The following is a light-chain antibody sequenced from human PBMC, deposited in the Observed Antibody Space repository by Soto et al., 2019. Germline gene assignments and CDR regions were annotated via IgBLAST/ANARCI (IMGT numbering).Light chain of an antibody. J-gene: IGLJ2*01. CDR2: DVS. V-gene: IGLV2-11*01. Sequence: QSALTQPRSVSGSPGQSVTISCTGTSSDVGGYNYVSWYQQHPGKAPKLMIYDVSKRPSGVPDRFSGSKSGNTASLTISGLQAEDEADYYCFPYPGSYTLFGRGTNLTAL. CDR1: SSDVGGYNY. CDR3: FPYPGSYTL.